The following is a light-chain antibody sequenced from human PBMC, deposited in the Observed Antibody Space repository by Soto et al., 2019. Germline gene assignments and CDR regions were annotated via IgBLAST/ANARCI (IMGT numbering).Light chain of an antibody. CDR2: DAS. Sequence: EIMLTQSPATLSLSPGERATLSCRAGQSVSWSLDWYQQKPGQAPRLLIYDASNRATGISARFSGTGSGTDFTLTISSLEPEDFAVYYCQQHNTWPITFGQGTRLEIK. J-gene: IGKJ5*01. CDR3: QQHNTWPIT. V-gene: IGKV3-11*01. CDR1: QSVSWS.